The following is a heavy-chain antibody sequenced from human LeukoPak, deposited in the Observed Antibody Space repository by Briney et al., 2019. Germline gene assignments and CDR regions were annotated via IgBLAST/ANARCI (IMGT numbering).Heavy chain of an antibody. CDR2: ISSSVSTI. D-gene: IGHD6-19*01. CDR3: AREAYSSGWSIWDC. CDR1: GIIFSSYE. J-gene: IGHJ4*02. V-gene: IGHV3-48*03. Sequence: GGSLRLSCAASGIIFSSYEMNWVRQAPGKGLEWVSYISSSVSTIFYADSVKGRFTISRDNAKNSLYLQMNSLRVEDTAVYYCAREAYSSGWSIWDCWGQGTLVTVSS.